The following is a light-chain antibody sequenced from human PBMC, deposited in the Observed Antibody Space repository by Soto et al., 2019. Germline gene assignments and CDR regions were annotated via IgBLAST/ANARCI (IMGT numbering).Light chain of an antibody. V-gene: IGKV1-5*01. CDR3: HQYNSYS. J-gene: IGKJ1*01. Sequence: DVQMTQFPSTLSASVGDRVTITCRASQSISSWLAWYQQKPGKAPKVLIYHASNLQSGVPSRFSGSGSGTEFTLTISSLQPDDFATYYCHQYNSYSLGQGTTVDIK. CDR1: QSISSW. CDR2: HAS.